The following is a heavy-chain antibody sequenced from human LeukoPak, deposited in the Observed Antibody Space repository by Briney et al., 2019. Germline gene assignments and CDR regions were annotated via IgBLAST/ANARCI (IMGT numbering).Heavy chain of an antibody. J-gene: IGHJ5*02. V-gene: IGHV1-18*01. D-gene: IGHD3-10*01. CDR3: ARDLWFGELYWFDP. CDR1: GYTFTSYG. CDR2: ISAYNGNT. Sequence: ASVKVSCKASGYTFTSYGISWVRQAPGQGLEWMGWISAYNGNTNYTQKLQGRVTMTTDTSTSTAYMELRSLRSDDTAVYYCARDLWFGELYWFDPWGQGTLVTVSS.